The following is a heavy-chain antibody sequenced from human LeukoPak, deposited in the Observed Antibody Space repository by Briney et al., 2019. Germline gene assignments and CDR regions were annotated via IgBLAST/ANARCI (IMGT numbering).Heavy chain of an antibody. Sequence: SVKVSCKASGGTFSSYAISWVRQAPGQGLEWMGGIIPIFGAANYAQKFQGRVTITADKSTSTAYMELSSLRSEDTAVYYCASAVPAATWFDPWGQGTLVTVSS. J-gene: IGHJ5*02. CDR1: GGTFSSYA. V-gene: IGHV1-69*06. CDR2: IIPIFGAA. D-gene: IGHD2-2*01. CDR3: ASAVPAATWFDP.